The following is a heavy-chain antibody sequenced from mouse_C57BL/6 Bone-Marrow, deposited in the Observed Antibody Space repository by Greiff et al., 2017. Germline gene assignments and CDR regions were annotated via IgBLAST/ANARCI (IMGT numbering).Heavy chain of an antibody. CDR2: IYPRSGNT. CDR3: ARGEVGAQATL. D-gene: IGHD3-2*02. J-gene: IGHJ4*01. CDR1: GYTFTSYG. Sequence: VKLQESGAELARPGASVKMSCKASGYTFTSYGISWVKQRTGQGLEWIGEIYPRSGNTYYNEKFKGKATLTADNSSSTAYMELRSLTSEDSAVYFGARGEVGAQATLWGQGTSVTGSS. V-gene: IGHV1-81*01.